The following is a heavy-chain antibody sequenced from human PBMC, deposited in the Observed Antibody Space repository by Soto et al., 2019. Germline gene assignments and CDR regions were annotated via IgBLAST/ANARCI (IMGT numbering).Heavy chain of an antibody. Sequence: QVQLVQSGAEVKKPGASVKVSCKASGYTFTSYGISWVRQAPGQGLEWMGWISAYNGNTNYAQKLQGRVTMTTDTXXSXAXXELRSLRSDDTAVYYCARAHLGITMVRGVSNWFDPWGQGTLVTVSS. D-gene: IGHD3-10*01. CDR3: ARAHLGITMVRGVSNWFDP. J-gene: IGHJ5*02. V-gene: IGHV1-18*01. CDR2: ISAYNGNT. CDR1: GYTFTSYG.